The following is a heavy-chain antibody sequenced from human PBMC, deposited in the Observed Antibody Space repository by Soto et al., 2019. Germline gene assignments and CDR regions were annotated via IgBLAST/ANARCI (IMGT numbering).Heavy chain of an antibody. V-gene: IGHV4-61*01. Sequence: SETLSLTCTVSGGSVSSGSYSWSWIRQPPGKGLEWIGYIYYSGGTNYNPSLKSRVTISVDTSKNQFSRKLSSVTAADTAVYYGAIGSPMGNWFDPWGQGTLVTGSS. D-gene: IGHD3-10*01. CDR1: GGSVSSGSYS. CDR3: AIGSPMGNWFDP. CDR2: IYYSGGT. J-gene: IGHJ5*02.